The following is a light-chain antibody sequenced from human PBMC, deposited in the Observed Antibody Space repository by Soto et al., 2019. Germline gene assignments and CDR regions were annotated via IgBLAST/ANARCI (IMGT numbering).Light chain of an antibody. CDR1: QSMSTY. CDR2: GAS. V-gene: IGKV1-39*01. CDR3: QQRYNTPLT. Sequence: DIQMTQSPSSLSASVGDRVTITCRASQSMSTYLNWFQQKPGKAPKVLIYGASSLQSGVPSRFSGSGSGTDFPLTISSLQPEDVATYYCQQRYNTPLTFGGGTKVEIK. J-gene: IGKJ4*01.